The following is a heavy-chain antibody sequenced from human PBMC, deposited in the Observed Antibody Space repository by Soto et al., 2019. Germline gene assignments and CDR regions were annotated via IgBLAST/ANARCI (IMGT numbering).Heavy chain of an antibody. CDR3: ARDYFDSSDYTTNWFDP. CDR2: IYHTGTA. J-gene: IGHJ5*02. V-gene: IGHV4-39*01. D-gene: IGHD3-22*01. CDR1: GDSISNSRLY. Sequence: SETLSLTCSVSGDSISNSRLYWAWIRQPPGEGLEWIGSIYHTGTAYYNPSLKSRVTIFVDTSKNQFSLKLTSVTAADTALYYCARDYFDSSDYTTNWFDPWGQGTLVTVS.